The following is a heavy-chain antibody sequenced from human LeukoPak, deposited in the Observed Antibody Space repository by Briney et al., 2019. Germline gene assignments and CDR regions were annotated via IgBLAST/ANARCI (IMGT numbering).Heavy chain of an antibody. CDR3: AKDLATHYDILTAYYTFDY. CDR2: ISGSGGST. D-gene: IGHD3-9*01. CDR1: GFTFSNYA. J-gene: IGHJ4*02. Sequence: PGGSLRLSCAASGFTFSNYAMNWVRQAPGKGLEWVSAISGSGGSTYYADSAKGRFTISRDNSKNTLYLQMNTLRAEDTAVYYCAKDLATHYDILTAYYTFDYWGQGTLVTVSS. V-gene: IGHV3-23*01.